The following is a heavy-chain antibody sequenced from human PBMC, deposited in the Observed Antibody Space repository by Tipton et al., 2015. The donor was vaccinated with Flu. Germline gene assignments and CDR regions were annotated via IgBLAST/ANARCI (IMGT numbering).Heavy chain of an antibody. Sequence: SLRLSCAASGFSLSSYWVSWVRQAPGKGLEWVGNINQGGSEKYSVDSVRGRFTITRDNAKNTADLQMNSLRVEDTAVYYCVRAIGGAGSRWGQGTLVTVSS. CDR3: VRAIGGAGSR. J-gene: IGHJ4*02. V-gene: IGHV3-7*01. D-gene: IGHD6-13*01. CDR1: GFSLSSYW. CDR2: INQGGSEK.